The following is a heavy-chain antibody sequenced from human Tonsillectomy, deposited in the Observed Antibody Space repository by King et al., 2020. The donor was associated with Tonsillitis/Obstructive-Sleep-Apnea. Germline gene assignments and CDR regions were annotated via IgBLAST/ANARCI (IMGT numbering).Heavy chain of an antibody. J-gene: IGHJ4*02. CDR3: ARGHTAFFDS. CDR1: GGSITTYY. V-gene: IGHV4-59*01. CDR2: IHYSGIT. D-gene: IGHD2-21*02. Sequence: VQLQESGPGLVKPPETLSLTCTISGGSITTYYWSWIRQPPGKGLEWIGYIHYSGITNYNPSFKSRVAISVDTPKNQFSLKLSSVTAADTALYFCARGHTAFFDSWGPGILVTVCS.